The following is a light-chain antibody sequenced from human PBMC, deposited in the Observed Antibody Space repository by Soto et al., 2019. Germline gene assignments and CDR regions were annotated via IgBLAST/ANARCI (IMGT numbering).Light chain of an antibody. J-gene: IGKJ5*01. V-gene: IGKV3-15*01. CDR1: QRVSSN. Sequence: EIVMTQSPATLSVSPGERATLSCRASQRVSSNLAWYQQKPGQAPRLLIYGASTRATGIPARFSGSGSGTEFTLTISSLQSEDFAVYYCQQDHTWLLITFGNGTRLEIK. CDR3: QQDHTWLLIT. CDR2: GAS.